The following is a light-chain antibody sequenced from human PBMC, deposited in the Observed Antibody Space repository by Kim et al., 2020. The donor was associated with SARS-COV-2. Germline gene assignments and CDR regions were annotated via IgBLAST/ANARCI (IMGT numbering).Light chain of an antibody. J-gene: IGKJ5*01. V-gene: IGKV1-33*01. CDR2: DAS. Sequence: IQMTQSPSSLSASVGDRVTITCQASQGISNYLNWYQQKPGKAPKLLIYDASNLETGVPSRFSGSGSGTDFTFTISSLQPEAIATYYCQQYDNLPSITFGQGTRLEIK. CDR1: QGISNY. CDR3: QQYDNLPSIT.